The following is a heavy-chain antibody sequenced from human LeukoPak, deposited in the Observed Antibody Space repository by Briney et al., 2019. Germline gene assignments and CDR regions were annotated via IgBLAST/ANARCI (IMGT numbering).Heavy chain of an antibody. CDR3: ARGARGYDILTGYYPKPKFDY. CDR2: IYHSGTT. J-gene: IGHJ4*02. Sequence: SETLSLTCTVSDFSISRGYYWGWIRQPPGKGLECIGTIYHSGTTYYNPSLKSRVTISVDTSKNQFSLKLSSVTAADTAVYYCARGARGYDILTGYYPKPKFDYWGQGTLVTVSS. D-gene: IGHD3-9*01. V-gene: IGHV4-38-2*02. CDR1: DFSISRGYY.